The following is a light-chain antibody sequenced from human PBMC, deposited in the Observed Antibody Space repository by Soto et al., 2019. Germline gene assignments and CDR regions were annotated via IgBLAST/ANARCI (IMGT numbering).Light chain of an antibody. V-gene: IGKV1-5*03. Sequence: DIQMTQSPSTLSASVGDRVTITCRASQSISSWLAWYQQKPGKAPKLLIYKASSLESGVPSRFSGSGSGTEFILTISSRQPDDFATYYCQQYNSPLTFGGGTKVEIK. CDR1: QSISSW. CDR3: QQYNSPLT. J-gene: IGKJ4*01. CDR2: KAS.